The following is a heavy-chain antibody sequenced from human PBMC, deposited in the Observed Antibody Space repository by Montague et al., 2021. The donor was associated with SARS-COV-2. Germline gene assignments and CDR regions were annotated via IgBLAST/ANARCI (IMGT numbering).Heavy chain of an antibody. Sequence: SETLSLTCTVSGGSISSYYWSWIRQPPGKGLEWIGYIYYSGSTNYNPSLKSRATISVDTSKNQFSLKLSSVTAADTAVYYCARQYYDSSGEDDFDIWGQGTMVTVSS. CDR3: ARQYYDSSGEDDFDI. D-gene: IGHD3-22*01. J-gene: IGHJ3*02. V-gene: IGHV4-59*08. CDR2: IYYSGST. CDR1: GGSISSYY.